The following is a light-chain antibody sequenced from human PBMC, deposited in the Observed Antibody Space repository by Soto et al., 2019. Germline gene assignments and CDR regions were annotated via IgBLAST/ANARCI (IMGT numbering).Light chain of an antibody. CDR3: CSYVDTNTWV. CDR1: NSDVGGYNY. J-gene: IGLJ3*02. V-gene: IGLV2-11*01. Sequence: QSALTQPRSVSGSPRQSVTICRTGTNSDVGGYNYVSWYQQYPGKAPKLMISGVSERPSGVPDRFSGSKSGNTASLTISGLQAEDEADYYCCSYVDTNTWVFGGGTKLTVL. CDR2: GVS.